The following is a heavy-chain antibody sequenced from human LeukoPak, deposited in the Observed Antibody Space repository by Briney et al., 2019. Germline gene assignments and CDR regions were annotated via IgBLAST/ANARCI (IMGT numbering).Heavy chain of an antibody. CDR1: GFIISNYA. Sequence: GGSLRLPCSASGFIISNYAMHWVRQAPGKGLEYVSAISANGGSTYYADSVKGRFTISRDNSKNTLYLQMSSLRAEDTAIYHCVKDLYRGDTSSWYYFDYWGQGTLVTVSS. D-gene: IGHD6-13*01. V-gene: IGHV3-64D*06. J-gene: IGHJ4*02. CDR2: ISANGGST. CDR3: VKDLYRGDTSSWYYFDY.